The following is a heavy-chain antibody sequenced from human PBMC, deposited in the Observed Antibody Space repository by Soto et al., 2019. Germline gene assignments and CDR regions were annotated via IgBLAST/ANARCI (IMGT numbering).Heavy chain of an antibody. CDR3: ASWTTVTTERFDAFAL. Sequence: QVQLQESGPGLVKPSETLSLTCTVSGGSISSYYWSWIRQPPGKGLEWIGYIYYSGSTNYNPSPTCRGSMSVATSKNLSSLTLSSVTAAYSAVSCCASWTTVTTERFDAFALWCQGTMVTFSS. V-gene: IGHV4-59*01. CDR1: GGSISSYY. CDR2: IYYSGST. D-gene: IGHD4-17*01. J-gene: IGHJ3*01.